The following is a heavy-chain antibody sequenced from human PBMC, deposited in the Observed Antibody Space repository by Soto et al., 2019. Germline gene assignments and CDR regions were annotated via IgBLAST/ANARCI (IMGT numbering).Heavy chain of an antibody. V-gene: IGHV4-34*01. CDR3: ARRAQLWHIRFDP. Sequence: QVQLQQWGAGLLKPSETLSLTCAVYGGYFSGYYWSWIRQPPGKGLEWNGEINHSGSTNYNPSLKSRGTISVDPSKNQFSLKLSSVTAADTAVYYCARRAQLWHIRFDPWGQGTLVTVSS. D-gene: IGHD5-18*01. J-gene: IGHJ5*02. CDR2: INHSGST. CDR1: GGYFSGYY.